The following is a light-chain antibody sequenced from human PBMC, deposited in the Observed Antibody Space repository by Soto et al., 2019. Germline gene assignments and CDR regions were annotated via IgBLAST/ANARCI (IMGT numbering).Light chain of an antibody. CDR3: QQRNNWPLT. J-gene: IGKJ4*01. Sequence: EIVLTQSPATLSLSPGERATLSCRASQSVSTSLVWYQHKPGQAPRLLIYDASNRATGVPARFSGSGSGTDFTLTIRSLEPEYFAVYYCQQRNNWPLTFGGGTKVEIK. V-gene: IGKV3-11*01. CDR1: QSVSTS. CDR2: DAS.